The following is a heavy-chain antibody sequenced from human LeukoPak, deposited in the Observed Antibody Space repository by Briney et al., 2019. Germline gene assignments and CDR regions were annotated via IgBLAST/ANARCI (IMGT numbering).Heavy chain of an antibody. CDR2: ISSSSSYK. D-gene: IGHD2-2*01. CDR3: ARHCSSTSCLDW. CDR1: GFTFSSYS. J-gene: IGHJ4*02. V-gene: IGHV3-21*01. Sequence: KSGGSLRLSCAASGFTFSSYSMNWVRQAPGKGLEWVSSISSSSSYKYYADSVKGRFTISRDNAKNSLYLQMNSLRAEDTAVYYCARHCSSTSCLDWWGQGTLVTVSS.